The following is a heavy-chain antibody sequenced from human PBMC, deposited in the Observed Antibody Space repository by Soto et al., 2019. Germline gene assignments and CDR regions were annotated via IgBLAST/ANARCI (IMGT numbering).Heavy chain of an antibody. V-gene: IGHV1-46*01. CDR1: GYTFISYY. D-gene: IGHD1-26*01. CDR3: ASPIGGSYNAFDI. Sequence: QVHLVQSGAEVKKPGASVKVSCKASGYTFISYYMHWVRQAPGQGLQWMGIINPSGSITTYAQKFKGRVTMTRDTSTSTVYMELSSLTSDDTAVYYCASPIGGSYNAFDIWGQGPMVTVSS. J-gene: IGHJ3*02. CDR2: INPSGSIT.